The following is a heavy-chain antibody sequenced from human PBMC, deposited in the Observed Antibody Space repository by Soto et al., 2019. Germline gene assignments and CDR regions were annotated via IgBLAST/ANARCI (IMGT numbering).Heavy chain of an antibody. J-gene: IGHJ4*01. D-gene: IGHD2-15*01. CDR1: GFTFGDYA. V-gene: IGHV3-49*03. Sequence: GGSLRLSSTASGFTFGDYAMSWFRQAPGKGLEWVGFIRSKAYGGTTEYAASVKGRFTISRDDSKSIAYLQMNSLKTEDTAVYYCTRDCSGGSCYVDYWGHGTLVTVSS. CDR2: IRSKAYGGTT. CDR3: TRDCSGGSCYVDY.